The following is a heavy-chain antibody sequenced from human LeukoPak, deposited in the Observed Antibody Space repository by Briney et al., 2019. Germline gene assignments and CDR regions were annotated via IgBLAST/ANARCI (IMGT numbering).Heavy chain of an antibody. Sequence: ASEKVSCKASGYTFTSYGISWVRQAPGQGLEWMGWISAYNGNTNYAQKLQGRVTMTTDTSTSTAYMELRSLRSDDTAVYYCARAGTSYGSHYCYYGMDVWGQGTTVTVPS. CDR1: GYTFTSYG. CDR2: ISAYNGNT. V-gene: IGHV1-18*01. D-gene: IGHD5-18*01. J-gene: IGHJ6*02. CDR3: ARAGTSYGSHYCYYGMDV.